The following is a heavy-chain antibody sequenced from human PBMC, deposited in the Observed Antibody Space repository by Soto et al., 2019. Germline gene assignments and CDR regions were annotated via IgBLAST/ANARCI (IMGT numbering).Heavy chain of an antibody. Sequence: SWIRQPPGKGLEWIGYIYYSGSTNYNPSLKSRVTISVDTSKNQFSLKLSSVTAADTAVYYCARDQGGGYSGYDFGLDPWGQGTLVTVSS. J-gene: IGHJ5*02. D-gene: IGHD5-12*01. CDR2: IYYSGST. CDR3: ARDQGGGYSGYDFGLDP. V-gene: IGHV4-59*01.